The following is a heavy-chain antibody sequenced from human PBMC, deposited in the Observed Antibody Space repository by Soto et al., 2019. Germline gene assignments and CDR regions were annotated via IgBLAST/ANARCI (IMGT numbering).Heavy chain of an antibody. CDR2: IYWDDDK. Sequence: SGPTLVKPTQTLTLTCTFSGFSLSTSGVGVGWIRQPPGKALEWLALIYWDDDKRYSPSLKSRLTITKDTSKNQVVLTMTNMDPVDTATYYCAHRASMTTVTPNWFDPWGQGTLVTVSS. J-gene: IGHJ5*02. CDR1: GFSLSTSGVG. V-gene: IGHV2-5*02. CDR3: AHRASMTTVTPNWFDP. D-gene: IGHD4-4*01.